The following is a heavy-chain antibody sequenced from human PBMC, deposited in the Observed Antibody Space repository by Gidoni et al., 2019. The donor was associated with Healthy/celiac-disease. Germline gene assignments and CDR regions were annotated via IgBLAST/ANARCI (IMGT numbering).Heavy chain of an antibody. CDR1: GGSISSSRYY. V-gene: IGHV4-39*01. CDR2: IYYSGST. CDR3: ATTSYYDSSGYYSAAFDI. D-gene: IGHD3-22*01. J-gene: IGHJ3*02. Sequence: QLQLQESGPGLVKPSETLSLTCTVSGGSISSSRYYWGWIRQPPGKGLEWIGSIYYSGSTYYNPSLKSRVTISVDTSKNQFSLKLSSVTAADTAVYYCATTSYYDSSGYYSAAFDIWGQGTMVTVSS.